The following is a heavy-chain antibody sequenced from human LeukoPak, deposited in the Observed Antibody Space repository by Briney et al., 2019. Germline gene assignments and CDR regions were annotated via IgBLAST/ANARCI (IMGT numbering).Heavy chain of an antibody. J-gene: IGHJ5*02. Sequence: GGSLRLSCAASGFTFSSYAMHWVRQAPGKGLEWVAVISYDGSNKYYADSVKGRFTISRDNSKNTLYLQMNSLRAEDTAVYYCARDRVTPPHYNWFDPWGQGTLVTVSS. CDR3: ARDRVTPPHYNWFDP. CDR1: GFTFSSYA. D-gene: IGHD5-18*01. V-gene: IGHV3-30*04. CDR2: ISYDGSNK.